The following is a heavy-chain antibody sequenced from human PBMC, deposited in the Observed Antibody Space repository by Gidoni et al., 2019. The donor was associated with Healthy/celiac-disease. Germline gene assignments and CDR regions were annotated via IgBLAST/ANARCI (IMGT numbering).Heavy chain of an antibody. D-gene: IGHD3-3*01. J-gene: IGHJ3*02. CDR3: VRDHVTIFGVVIGDAFDI. CDR2: IWYDGSNK. Sequence: QVQLVDSGGGVVQPGRSLRLSCAESGFTFSLYSGHGVLQAPGKGLEGVGVIWYDGSNKYYAESVKGRFTISRDNCKNTLYLQMNSMRAEDTDVYYCVRDHVTIFGVVIGDAFDIWGQGKMVTVSS. V-gene: IGHV3-33*01. CDR1: GFTFSLYS.